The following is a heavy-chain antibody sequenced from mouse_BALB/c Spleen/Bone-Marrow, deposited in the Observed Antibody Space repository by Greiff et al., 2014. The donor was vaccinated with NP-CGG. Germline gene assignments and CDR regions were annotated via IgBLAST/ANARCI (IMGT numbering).Heavy chain of an antibody. D-gene: IGHD2-4*01. V-gene: IGHV1-74*01. CDR3: AIDDYDGSWFAY. J-gene: IGHJ3*01. CDR2: IHPSDSET. Sequence: VQLQESGAELVRPGASVKLSCKASGYSFTNYWMNWMKQRPGQGLEWIGMIHPSDSETRLNQKFKDKATLTVDKSSSTAYMQLSSPTSEDSAVYYCAIDDYDGSWFAYWGQGTLVTVPA. CDR1: GYSFTNYW.